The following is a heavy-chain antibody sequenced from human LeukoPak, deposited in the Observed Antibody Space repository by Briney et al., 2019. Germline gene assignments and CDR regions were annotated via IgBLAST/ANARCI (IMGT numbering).Heavy chain of an antibody. CDR2: IYYSGST. CDR3: ARLSGSVTLDY. J-gene: IGHJ4*02. Sequence: TSETLSLTCTVSGGSISSSSYYWGWVRQPPGKGREWIGSIYYSGSTYYNPSLKSRVTISVDTSKNQFSLKLSSVTAADTAVYYCARLSGSVTLDYWGQGTLVTVSS. CDR1: GGSISSSSYY. D-gene: IGHD3-10*01. V-gene: IGHV4-39*01.